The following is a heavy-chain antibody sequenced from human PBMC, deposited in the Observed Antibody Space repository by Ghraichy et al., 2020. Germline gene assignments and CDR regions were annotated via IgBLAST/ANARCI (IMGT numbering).Heavy chain of an antibody. CDR2: ISYDRTNK. J-gene: IGHJ3*02. V-gene: IGHV3-30*18. CDR3: VKDEGPVAGLEGDAFDI. CDR1: GFTFSSDG. Sequence: LSLTCAASGFTFSSDGMHWGCQAPRKGLGWVALISYDRTNKYYADAVKGRYTNSRDNSKNTLYLQMDSLRAEDTAVYYCVKDEGPVAGLEGDAFDIWGQGTMVTVAS. D-gene: IGHD6-19*01.